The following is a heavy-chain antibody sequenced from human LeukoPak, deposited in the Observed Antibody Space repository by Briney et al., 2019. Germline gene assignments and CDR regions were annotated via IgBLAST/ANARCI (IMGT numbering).Heavy chain of an antibody. Sequence: GGSLRLSCAASGFTFSTHWMTWFRQAPGKGLEWVANIKEDGSEKYYAGSVKGRFSISRDNTKNSLYLQMGRLRVEDAAMYYCAKGLGRDSGGQGTLVTVSS. V-gene: IGHV3-7*01. CDR3: AKGLGRDS. CDR1: GFTFSTHW. D-gene: IGHD7-27*01. CDR2: IKEDGSEK. J-gene: IGHJ4*02.